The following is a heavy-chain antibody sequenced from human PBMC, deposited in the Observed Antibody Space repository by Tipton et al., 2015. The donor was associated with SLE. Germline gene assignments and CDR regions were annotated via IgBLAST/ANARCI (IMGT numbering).Heavy chain of an antibody. Sequence: SLRLSCAASGFTSSNYAMSWVRQAPGKGLEWVGRIRTKARSYATEYAASVKGRFTISRDDSKNTAYLQMDSLKTEDTAVYYCTRYDRDYYFYDMDVWGRGTTVTVSS. V-gene: IGHV3-73*01. CDR3: TRYDRDYYFYDMDV. J-gene: IGHJ6*02. CDR2: IRTKARSYAT. CDR1: GFTSSNYA. D-gene: IGHD3-22*01.